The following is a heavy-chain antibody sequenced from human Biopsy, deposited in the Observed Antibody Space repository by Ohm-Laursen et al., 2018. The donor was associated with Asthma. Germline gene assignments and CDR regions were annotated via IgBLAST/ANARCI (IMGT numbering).Heavy chain of an antibody. CDR3: ASPSSSREILYYYYNMDI. CDR1: GDSFSNYA. V-gene: IGHV1-69*06. Sequence: SSVKVSCNASGDSFSNYAISWVRQAPGLGLEWMGGISPVFGSTNIAQKFQGRVTISADIFTKTAYLEVRSLRSDDTAVYYCASPSSSREILYYYYNMDIWGQGTTVTV. D-gene: IGHD6-13*01. J-gene: IGHJ6*02. CDR2: ISPVFGST.